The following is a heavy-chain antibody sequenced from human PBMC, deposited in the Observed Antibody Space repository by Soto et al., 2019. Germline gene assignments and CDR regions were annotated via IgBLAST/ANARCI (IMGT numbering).Heavy chain of an antibody. CDR1: GFPFSSYV. V-gene: IGHV3-21*06. J-gene: IGHJ4*02. CDR3: ARESEDLTSNFDY. Sequence: EVQLLEPGGGLVQRGGSLSLSCAASGFPFSSYVMAWVRQAPGKGLEWVSGISGGGSNTFYADSMKGRFTISRDNAKNSLYLEMNSLRAEDTAVYYCARESEDLTSNFDYWGQGTLVTVSS. CDR2: ISGGGSNT.